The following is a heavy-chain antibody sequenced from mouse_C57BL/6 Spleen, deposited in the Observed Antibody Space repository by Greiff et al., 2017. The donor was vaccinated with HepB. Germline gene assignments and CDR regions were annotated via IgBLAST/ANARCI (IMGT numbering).Heavy chain of an antibody. CDR3: TRGTYYGSSYLH. CDR2: IDPETGGT. D-gene: IGHD1-1*01. V-gene: IGHV1-15*01. J-gene: IGHJ2*01. CDR1: GYTFTDYE. Sequence: QVQLKESGAELVRPGASVTLSCKASGYTFTDYEMHWVKQTPVHGLEWIGAIDPETGGTAYNQKFKGKAILTADKSSSTAYMELRSLTSEDAAVYYCTRGTYYGSSYLHWGQGTTLTVSS.